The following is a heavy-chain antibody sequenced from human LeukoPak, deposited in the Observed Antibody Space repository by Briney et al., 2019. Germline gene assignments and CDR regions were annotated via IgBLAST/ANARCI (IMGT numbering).Heavy chain of an antibody. D-gene: IGHD6-19*01. CDR2: INPNSGGT. J-gene: IGHJ4*02. CDR3: ARLVLAVAGSFDY. Sequence: ASVKVSCKASGYTFTGYYMHWVRQAPGQGLEWMGRINPNSGGTNYAQKFQGRVTMTRGTSISTAYMELSRLRSDDTAVYYCARLVLAVAGSFDYWGQGTLVTVSS. V-gene: IGHV1-2*06. CDR1: GYTFTGYY.